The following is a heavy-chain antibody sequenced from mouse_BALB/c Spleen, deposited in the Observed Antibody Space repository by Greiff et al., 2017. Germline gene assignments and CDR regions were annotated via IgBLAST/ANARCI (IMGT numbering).Heavy chain of an antibody. V-gene: IGHV2-6-7*01. CDR3: ARGDGSSYWYFDV. CDR2: IWGDGST. CDR1: GFSLTGYG. Sequence: QVQLKESGPGLVAPSQSLSITCTVSGFSLTGYGVNWVRQPPGKGLEWLGMIWGDGSTDYNSALKSRLSISKVNSKSQVFLKMNSLQTDDTARYYCARGDGSSYWYFDVWGAGTTVTVSS. J-gene: IGHJ1*01. D-gene: IGHD1-1*01.